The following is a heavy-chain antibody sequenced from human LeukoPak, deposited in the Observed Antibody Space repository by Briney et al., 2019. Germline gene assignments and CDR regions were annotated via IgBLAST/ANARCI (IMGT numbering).Heavy chain of an antibody. CDR3: ATAYSGYDYYFDY. D-gene: IGHD5-12*01. Sequence: ASVKVSCKVSGYTLTELSMHWVRQAPGKGLEWMGGFDPGDGETIYAQKFQGRVTMTEDTSTDTAYMELSSLRSEDTAVYYCATAYSGYDYYFDYWGQGTLVTVSS. V-gene: IGHV1-24*01. J-gene: IGHJ4*02. CDR1: GYTLTELS. CDR2: FDPGDGET.